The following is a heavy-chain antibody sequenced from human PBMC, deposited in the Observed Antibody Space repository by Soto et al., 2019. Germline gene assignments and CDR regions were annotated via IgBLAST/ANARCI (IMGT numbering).Heavy chain of an antibody. D-gene: IGHD1-26*01. J-gene: IGHJ6*01. CDR2: ISYSGTT. CDR1: GGSFSSDSFI. Sequence: SETLSLTCSVSGGSFSSDSFIWSWVRQFPGKGLEWIGYISYSGTTYYNPSLRSRITMSVDTSKNQFSLNLSSVTAADTAVYYCARDHKWDGMDVWGQGTTVTVS. V-gene: IGHV4-31*03. CDR3: ARDHKWDGMDV.